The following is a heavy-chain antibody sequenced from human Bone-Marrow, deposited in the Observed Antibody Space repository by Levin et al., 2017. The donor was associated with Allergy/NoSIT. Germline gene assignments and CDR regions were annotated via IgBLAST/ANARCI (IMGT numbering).Heavy chain of an antibody. CDR2: IYDSGST. CDR3: ARLSRDFWSGYSDL. D-gene: IGHD3-3*01. J-gene: IGHJ5*02. CDR1: GDSISSRSHY. Sequence: SETLSLTCTVSGDSISSRSHYWGWIRQPPGKGLEWIGSIYDSGSTHYNPSLKSRVTISADTSKNQFSLKLSSVTAPDTATYYGARLSRDFWSGYSDLWGQGTLVTVSS. V-gene: IGHV4-39*01.